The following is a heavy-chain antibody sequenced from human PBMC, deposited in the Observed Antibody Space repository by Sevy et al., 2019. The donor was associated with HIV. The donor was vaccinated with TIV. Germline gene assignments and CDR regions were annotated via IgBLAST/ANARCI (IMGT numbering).Heavy chain of an antibody. D-gene: IGHD6-19*01. CDR3: VKDCPYPEIAVAGIRPCGAPGSGAFDI. V-gene: IGHV3-64D*06. CDR2: ISSNGGST. CDR1: GFTFSSYA. Sequence: GGSLRLSCSASGFTFSSYAMHWVRQAPGKGLEYVSAISSNGGSTYYADSVKGRFTISRDNSKNTLYLQMSSLRAEDTAVYYCVKDCPYPEIAVAGIRPCGAPGSGAFDIWGQGTMVTVSS. J-gene: IGHJ3*02.